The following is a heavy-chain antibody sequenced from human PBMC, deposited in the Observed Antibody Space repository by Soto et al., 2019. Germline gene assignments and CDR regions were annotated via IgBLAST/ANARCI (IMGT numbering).Heavy chain of an antibody. CDR3: ARDLASTTIPNY. J-gene: IGHJ4*02. V-gene: IGHV3-74*01. D-gene: IGHD4-17*01. CDR1: GFTFSSYW. CDR2: INSDGSST. Sequence: SGFTFSSYWMHWFRQAPGKGLVWVSRINSDGSSTSYADSVKGRFTISRDNAKNSLYLQMNSLRAEDTAVYYCARDLASTTIPNYWGQGTLVTVSS.